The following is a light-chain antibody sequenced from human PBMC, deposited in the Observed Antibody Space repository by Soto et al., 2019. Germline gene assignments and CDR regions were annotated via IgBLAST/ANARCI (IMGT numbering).Light chain of an antibody. CDR3: QIWDPSDPYVG. CDR2: DDS. V-gene: IGLV3-21*02. CDR1: NIETKG. J-gene: IGLJ2*01. Sequence: SYELSQPPSVSVSPGQTARITCGGSNIETKGVHWYQQKPGQAPVMVLYDDSDRPSGIPERFSGSNSGNTATLTISRVEAGDEAGYFCQIWDPSDPYVGFGGGTKLTVL.